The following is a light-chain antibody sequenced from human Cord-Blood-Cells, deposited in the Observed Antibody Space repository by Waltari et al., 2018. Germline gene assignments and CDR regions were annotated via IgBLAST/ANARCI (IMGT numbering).Light chain of an antibody. V-gene: IGLV1-44*01. CDR2: SNN. J-gene: IGLJ3*02. CDR1: SSNIGRNT. CDR3: AAWDDSLNGWV. Sequence: SVLTQPPSASGTPGPRVTISCSGSSSNIGRNTQNWYQQLPGTAPKLLIYSNNRRPSGVPDRFSGSKSGTSASLAISGLQSEDEADYYCAAWDDSLNGWVFGGGTKLTVL.